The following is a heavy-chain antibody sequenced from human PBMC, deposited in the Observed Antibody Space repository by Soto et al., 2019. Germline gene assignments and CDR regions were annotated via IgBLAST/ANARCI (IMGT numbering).Heavy chain of an antibody. J-gene: IGHJ5*02. Sequence: GGSLRLSCAASGFTFSSYSMNWVRQAPGKGLEWVSSISSSSSYIYYADSVKGRFTISRDNAKNSLYLQMNSLRAGDTAVYYCARGNSFYCSSTSCSRWWFDPWGQGTLVTVSS. D-gene: IGHD2-2*01. CDR2: ISSSSSYI. CDR1: GFTFSSYS. CDR3: ARGNSFYCSSTSCSRWWFDP. V-gene: IGHV3-21*01.